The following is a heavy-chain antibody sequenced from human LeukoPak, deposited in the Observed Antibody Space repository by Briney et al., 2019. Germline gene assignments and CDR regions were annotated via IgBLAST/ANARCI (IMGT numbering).Heavy chain of an antibody. J-gene: IGHJ4*02. CDR1: GFTFSSYS. V-gene: IGHV3-21*01. D-gene: IGHD4-17*01. CDR3: GREPLYGDYPFDD. Sequence: GGSLRLSCAASGFTFSSYSMSWVRQAPGKGLEWVSSISSSSSYIYYAYSVKGRFTISRDNAKNSLYLQMNSLRAEDTAVYYCGREPLYGDYPFDDWGQGTLVSVPS. CDR2: ISSSSSYI.